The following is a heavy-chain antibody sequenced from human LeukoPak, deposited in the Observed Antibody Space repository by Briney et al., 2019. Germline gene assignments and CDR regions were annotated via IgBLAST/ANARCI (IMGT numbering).Heavy chain of an antibody. Sequence: AETLSLTCTVSGGSISSYYWSWIRQPPGKGLEWIGYIYYSGSTNYNPSLKSRVTISVYTSKNQISLKLSSVTAADTAVYYCARLKYYYDSSGYRAEYFQHWGQGTLVTVSS. J-gene: IGHJ1*01. CDR1: GGSISSYY. V-gene: IGHV4-59*01. CDR3: ARLKYYYDSSGYRAEYFQH. CDR2: IYYSGST. D-gene: IGHD3-22*01.